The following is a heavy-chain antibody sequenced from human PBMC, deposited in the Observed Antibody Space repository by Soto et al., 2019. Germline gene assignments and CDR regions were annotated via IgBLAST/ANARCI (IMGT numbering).Heavy chain of an antibody. J-gene: IGHJ4*02. V-gene: IGHV1-69*02. CDR2: IIPILGIA. CDR3: ARVPHTAMEYYFDY. Sequence: SVKVSCKASGGTFSSYTISWVRQAPGQGLEWMGRIIPILGIANYAQKFQGRVTMTRDTSTSTVYMELSSLRSEDTAVYYCARVPHTAMEYYFDYWGQGTLVTVSS. CDR1: GGTFSSYT. D-gene: IGHD5-18*01.